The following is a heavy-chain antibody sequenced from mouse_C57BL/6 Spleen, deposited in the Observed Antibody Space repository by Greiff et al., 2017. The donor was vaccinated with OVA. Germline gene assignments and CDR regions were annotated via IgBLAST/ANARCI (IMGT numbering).Heavy chain of an antibody. Sequence: VQLQQSGAELARPGASVKLSCKASGYTFTSYGISWVKQRTGQGLEWIGEIYPRSGNTYYNEKFKGKATLTADKSSSTAYMELRSLTSEDSAVYFCARPPYDYGVYYAMDYWGQGTSVTVSS. CDR3: ARPPYDYGVYYAMDY. CDR2: IYPRSGNT. CDR1: GYTFTSYG. J-gene: IGHJ4*01. V-gene: IGHV1-81*01. D-gene: IGHD2-4*01.